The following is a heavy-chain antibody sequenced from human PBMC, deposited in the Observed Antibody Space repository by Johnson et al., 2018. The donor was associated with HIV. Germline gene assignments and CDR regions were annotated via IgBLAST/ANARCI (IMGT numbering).Heavy chain of an antibody. CDR2: IRNKANSYTT. V-gene: IGHV3-72*01. D-gene: IGHD3-10*01. Sequence: SGFTFTDHYMDWVRQAPGKGLEWVGRIRNKANSYTTEYAASVKGRFSISRDDSKNTLYLQMNSLKTEDTAVYYCTTDWEYYYGAGKLDAFDMWGQGTMVTVSS. CDR1: GFTFTDHY. CDR3: TTDWEYYYGAGKLDAFDM. J-gene: IGHJ3*02.